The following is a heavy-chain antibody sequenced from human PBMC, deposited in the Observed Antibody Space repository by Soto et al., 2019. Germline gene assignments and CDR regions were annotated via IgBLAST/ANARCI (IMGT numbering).Heavy chain of an antibody. CDR1: GFTFSSFA. CDR2: ITDSGDET. Sequence: PVGSLRLSCAASGFTFSSFAMSWVRQAPGKGLEWVSSITDSGDETYYSDSVRGRFTITRDNPKNTVFLLLNSLRAEDTARYYCAKDAAGRVAARFDHWGQGNLVTVSS. J-gene: IGHJ4*02. CDR3: AKDAAGRVAARFDH. V-gene: IGHV3-23*01. D-gene: IGHD6-13*01.